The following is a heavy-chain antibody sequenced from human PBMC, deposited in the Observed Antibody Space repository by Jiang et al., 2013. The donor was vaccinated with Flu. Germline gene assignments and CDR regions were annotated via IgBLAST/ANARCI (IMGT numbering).Heavy chain of an antibody. Sequence: DSVKGRFTISRDNAKNTLYLQMNSLRAEDTAVYYCAKGDYDAFDIWGQGTMVTVSS. CDR3: AKGDYDAFDI. J-gene: IGHJ3*02. V-gene: IGHV3-30*02. D-gene: IGHD3-16*01.